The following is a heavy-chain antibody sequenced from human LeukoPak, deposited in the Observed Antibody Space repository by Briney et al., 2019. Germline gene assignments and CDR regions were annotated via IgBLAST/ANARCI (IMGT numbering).Heavy chain of an antibody. Sequence: ASVKVSCKASGYTFTSYGISWVRQAPGQGLEWMGWISAYNGNTNYAQKLQGRVTMTTDTSTSTAYMELRSLRSDDTAVYYCAREGLRQLSYYYYGMDVWGQGTTVTVSS. CDR3: AREGLRQLSYYYYGMDV. D-gene: IGHD4-17*01. V-gene: IGHV1-18*01. J-gene: IGHJ6*02. CDR1: GYTFTSYG. CDR2: ISAYNGNT.